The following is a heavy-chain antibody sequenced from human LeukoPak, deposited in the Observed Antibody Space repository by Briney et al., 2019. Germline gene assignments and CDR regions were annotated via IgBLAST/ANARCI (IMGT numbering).Heavy chain of an antibody. CDR1: GGSISSYY. J-gene: IGHJ4*02. CDR2: IYYSGST. Sequence: PSETLSLTCTVSGGSISSYYWSWIRQPPGKGLEWIGYIYYSGSTNYNPFLKSRVTISVDTSKNQFSLKLSSVTAADTAVYYCARGKNYYDSSGYYYVFDYWGQGTLVTVSS. D-gene: IGHD3-22*01. V-gene: IGHV4-59*01. CDR3: ARGKNYYDSSGYYYVFDY.